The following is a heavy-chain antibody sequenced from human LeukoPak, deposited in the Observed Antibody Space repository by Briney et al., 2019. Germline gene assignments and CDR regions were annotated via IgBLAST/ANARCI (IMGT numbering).Heavy chain of an antibody. CDR3: ARALGYCSGGSCYSGY. CDR2: ISADNGNT. J-gene: IGHJ4*02. CDR1: GYTFTNYG. Sequence: ASVKVSCKASGYTFTNYGISWVRQAPGQGLEWMGWISADNGNTDYAQRFQGRVTMTTDTSTSTAYMELSSLRSEDTAVYYCARALGYCSGGSCYSGYWGQGTLVTVSS. V-gene: IGHV1-18*01. D-gene: IGHD2-15*01.